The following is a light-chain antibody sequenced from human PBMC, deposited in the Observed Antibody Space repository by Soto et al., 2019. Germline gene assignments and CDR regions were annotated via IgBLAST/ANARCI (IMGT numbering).Light chain of an antibody. V-gene: IGKV3-15*01. CDR2: GAS. J-gene: IGKJ2*01. CDR3: QQYNDWPGT. Sequence: EIVMTQSPGTLSVFPGERATLSCRASQSVRTNLAGYQQKPGQAPRLLIYGASTRAPGIPARFSGSGAGTELTLTISSLQSEDFAVYYCQQYNDWPGTFGQGTTLEVK. CDR1: QSVRTN.